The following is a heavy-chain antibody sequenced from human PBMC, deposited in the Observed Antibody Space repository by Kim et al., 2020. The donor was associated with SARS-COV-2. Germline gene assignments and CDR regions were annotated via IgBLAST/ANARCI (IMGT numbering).Heavy chain of an antibody. V-gene: IGHV3-74*01. CDR3: ARGFDY. CDR2: SDGSSI. Sequence: SDGSSISYADSVKGRFTISRDNAKNTLYLRMNSLRAEDTAVYYCARGFDYWGQGTLVTVSS. J-gene: IGHJ4*02.